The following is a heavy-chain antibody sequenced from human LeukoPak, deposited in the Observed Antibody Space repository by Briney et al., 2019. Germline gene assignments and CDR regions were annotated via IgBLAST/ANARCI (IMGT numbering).Heavy chain of an antibody. V-gene: IGHV4-31*03. CDR1: GGSISSGGYY. CDR2: IYYSGST. Sequence: SETLSLTCTVSGGSISSGGYYWSWIRQHPGKGLEWIGYIYYSGSTYYNPSLKSRVTISVDTSKNQFSLKLSSVTAADTAVYYCARAKAPPRGGDCYTVISYYYYGMDVWGKGTTVTVSS. J-gene: IGHJ6*04. CDR3: ARAKAPPRGGDCYTVISYYYYGMDV. D-gene: IGHD2-21*02.